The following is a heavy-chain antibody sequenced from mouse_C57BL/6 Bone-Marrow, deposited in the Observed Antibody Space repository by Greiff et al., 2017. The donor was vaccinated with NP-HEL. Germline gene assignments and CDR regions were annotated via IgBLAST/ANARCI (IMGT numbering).Heavy chain of an antibody. D-gene: IGHD6-5*01. CDR2: ISYDGSN. CDR1: GYSITSGYY. Sequence: EVKLVESGPGLVKPSQSLSLTCSVTGYSITSGYYWNWIRQFPGNKLEWMGYISYDGSNNYNPSLKNRISITRDTSKNQFFLKLNSVTTEDTATYYCARDGTLYYFDYWGQGTTRTVSS. J-gene: IGHJ2*01. V-gene: IGHV3-6*01. CDR3: ARDGTLYYFDY.